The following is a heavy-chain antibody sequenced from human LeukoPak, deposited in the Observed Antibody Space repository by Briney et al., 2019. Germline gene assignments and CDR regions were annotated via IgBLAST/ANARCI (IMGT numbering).Heavy chain of an antibody. CDR1: GFTFSSYS. Sequence: GGSLRLSCAASGFTFSSYSMNWVRQAPGKGLEWVSSISSSSSYIYYADSVKGRFTISRDNAKNSLYLQMNSLRAEDTAVYYCARVDYYDSSGYSRPGGNYYYGMDVWGQGTTVTVSS. V-gene: IGHV3-21*01. CDR3: ARVDYYDSSGYSRPGGNYYYGMDV. CDR2: ISSSSSYI. J-gene: IGHJ6*02. D-gene: IGHD3-22*01.